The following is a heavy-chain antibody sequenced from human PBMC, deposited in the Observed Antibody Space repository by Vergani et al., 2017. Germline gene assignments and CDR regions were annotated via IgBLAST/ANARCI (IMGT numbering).Heavy chain of an antibody. Sequence: QITLKESGPTLVKPTQTLTLTCAFSGFSLSSGGVGVGWIRQPPGKALEWLAIIYWDDDKRYSPSLKSRLTITKDTSKNQVVLTMTNMDPVDTATYYCARTFARMTTDAFDIWGQGTMVTVSS. V-gene: IGHV2-5*02. CDR3: ARTFARMTTDAFDI. CDR1: GFSLSSGGVG. D-gene: IGHD4-11*01. CDR2: IYWDDDK. J-gene: IGHJ3*02.